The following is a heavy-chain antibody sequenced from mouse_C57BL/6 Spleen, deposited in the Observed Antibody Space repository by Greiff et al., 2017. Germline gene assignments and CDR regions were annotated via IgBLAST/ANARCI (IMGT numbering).Heavy chain of an antibody. J-gene: IGHJ3*01. CDR3: ARSGYGNYFAY. D-gene: IGHD2-1*01. CDR2: INPGSGGT. Sequence: QVQLQHSGAELVRPGTSVKVSCKASGYAFTNYLIEWVKQRPGQGLEWIGVINPGSGGTNYNEKFKGKATLTADKSSSTAYMQLSSLTSEDSAVYFCARSGYGNYFAYWGQGTLVTVSA. CDR1: GYAFTNYL. V-gene: IGHV1-54*01.